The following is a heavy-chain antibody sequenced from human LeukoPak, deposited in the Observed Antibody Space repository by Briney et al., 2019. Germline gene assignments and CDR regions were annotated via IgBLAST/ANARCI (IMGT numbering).Heavy chain of an antibody. CDR2: IDPSDSET. CDR1: GYSFTSYW. D-gene: IGHD5-18*01. V-gene: IGHV5-51*01. Sequence: GESLKISCQASGYSFTSYWIGWVRQMPGKGLEWMGIIDPSDSETRYTPSFQGQVTISVDKSLTTADPQWNSLKALDTAMYYCARQTAMGRSGDYWGQGTLVTVSS. J-gene: IGHJ4*02. CDR3: ARQTAMGRSGDY.